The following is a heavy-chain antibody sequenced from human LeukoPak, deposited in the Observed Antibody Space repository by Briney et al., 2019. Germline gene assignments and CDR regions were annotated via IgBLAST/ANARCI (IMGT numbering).Heavy chain of an antibody. D-gene: IGHD3-10*01. CDR2: ISGSGGST. V-gene: IGHV3-23*01. CDR3: ARSYGSGSYYRDPDAFDI. J-gene: IGHJ3*02. Sequence: GGSLRLSCAASGFTFSSYGMHWVRQAPGKGLEWVSAISGSGGSTYYADSVKGRFTISRDNSKNTLYLQMNSLRAEDTAVYYCARSYGSGSYYRDPDAFDIWGQGTMVTVSS. CDR1: GFTFSSYG.